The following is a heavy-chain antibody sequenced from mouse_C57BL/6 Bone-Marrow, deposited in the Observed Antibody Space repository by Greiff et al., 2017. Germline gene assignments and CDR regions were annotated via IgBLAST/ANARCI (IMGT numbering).Heavy chain of an antibody. V-gene: IGHV1-75*01. J-gene: IGHJ3*01. CDR3: ANTYGSSYLFAY. Sequence: QVQLKESGPELVKPGASVKISCKASGYTFTDYYINWVKQRPGQGLEWIGWIFPGSGSTYYNEKFKGKATLTVDKSSSTAYMLLSSLTSEDSAVYYCANTYGSSYLFAYWGQGTLVTVSA. D-gene: IGHD1-1*01. CDR1: GYTFTDYY. CDR2: IFPGSGST.